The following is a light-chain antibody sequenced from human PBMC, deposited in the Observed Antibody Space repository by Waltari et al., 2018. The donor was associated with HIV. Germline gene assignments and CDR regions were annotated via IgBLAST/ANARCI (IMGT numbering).Light chain of an antibody. J-gene: IGKJ2*01. CDR2: DAS. CDR1: QSVSSY. Sequence: EILLTQSPATLPLSPGERATLSCRASQSVSSYLAWYQQKPGQAPRLLIYDASNRATGIPARFSGSGSGTDFTLTITSLEPEDFAVYYGQQRSNWPPYTFGQGTKLEIK. CDR3: QQRSNWPPYT. V-gene: IGKV3-11*01.